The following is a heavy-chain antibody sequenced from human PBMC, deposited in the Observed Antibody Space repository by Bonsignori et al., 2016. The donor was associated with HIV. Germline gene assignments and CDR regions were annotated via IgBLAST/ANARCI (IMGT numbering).Heavy chain of an antibody. CDR2: INHGGST. V-gene: IGHV4-34*01. Sequence: WIRQPPGKGLEWIGEINHGGSTNCNPSLKSRVTISVDTSKNQFSLKLSSVTAADTAVYYCARGRRIYCGDDCTPFLPHWGQGTLVTVSS. J-gene: IGHJ4*02. D-gene: IGHD2-21*01. CDR3: ARGRRIYCGDDCTPFLPH.